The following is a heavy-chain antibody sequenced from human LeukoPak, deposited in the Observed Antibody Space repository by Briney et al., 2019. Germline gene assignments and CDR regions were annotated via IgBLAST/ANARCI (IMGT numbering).Heavy chain of an antibody. CDR3: AKAVAGLIDY. J-gene: IGHJ4*02. CDR2: ISYDGSNK. V-gene: IGHV3-30*18. Sequence: GGSLRLSCAASGFTFSSHGIHWVRQAPGKGLEWVAFISYDGSNKYYADSVKGRFTISRDNSKNTLYLQMNSLRGDDTAVYHCAKAVAGLIDYWGQGTLVAVSS. CDR1: GFTFSSHG. D-gene: IGHD6-19*01.